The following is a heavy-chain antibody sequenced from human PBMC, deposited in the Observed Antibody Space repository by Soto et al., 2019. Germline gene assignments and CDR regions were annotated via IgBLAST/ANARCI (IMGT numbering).Heavy chain of an antibody. CDR2: INPSGGST. D-gene: IGHD5-18*01. V-gene: IGHV1-46*01. Sequence: GASVKVSCKASGYTFTSYYMHWVRQAPGQGLEWMGIINPSGGSTSYAQKFQGRVTMTRDTSTSTVYMELSSLRSEDTAVYYCARGPFTTAMVMDWFDPWGQGTLVTVSS. CDR3: ARGPFTTAMVMDWFDP. J-gene: IGHJ5*02. CDR1: GYTFTSYY.